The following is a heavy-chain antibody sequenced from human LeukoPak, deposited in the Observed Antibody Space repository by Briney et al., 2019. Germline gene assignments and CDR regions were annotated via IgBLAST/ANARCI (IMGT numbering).Heavy chain of an antibody. CDR2: INPNSGGT. CDR1: GYTFTGYY. Sequence: ASVTVSCTASGYTFTGYYMHWVRQAPGQGLEWVGRINPNSGGTNYAQKFQGRVTMTRDTSISTAYMELSRLRSDDTAVYYCARVQSEYYYDSSGYYYWGQGTLVTVSS. CDR3: ARVQSEYYYDSSGYYY. J-gene: IGHJ4*02. V-gene: IGHV1-2*06. D-gene: IGHD3-22*01.